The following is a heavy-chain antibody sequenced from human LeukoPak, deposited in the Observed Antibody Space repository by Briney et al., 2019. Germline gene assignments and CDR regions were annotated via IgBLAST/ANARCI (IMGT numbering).Heavy chain of an antibody. CDR3: ARHQRSNYGSGSYYNGNWFDP. Sequence: SETLSLTCTVSGGSISSYYWSWIRQPAGKGLEWIGSIYYSGSTYYNPSLKSRVTISVDTSKNQFSLKLSSVTAADTAVYYCARHQRSNYGSGSYYNGNWFDPWGQGTLVTVSS. D-gene: IGHD3-10*01. J-gene: IGHJ5*02. CDR2: IYYSGST. CDR1: GGSISSYY. V-gene: IGHV4-59*08.